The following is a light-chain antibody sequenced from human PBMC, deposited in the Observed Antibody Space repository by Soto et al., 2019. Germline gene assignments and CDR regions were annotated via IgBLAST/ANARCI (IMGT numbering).Light chain of an antibody. Sequence: QSVLTQPASVSGSPGQSITISCTGTSSDVGGYNYVSWYQQHPGKAPKLMIYDVINRPSGVSNRFSGSKSDNTASLTISGLQAEDEADYYCSSYTSSSTLDVFGTGTKLTVL. V-gene: IGLV2-14*01. CDR1: SSDVGGYNY. J-gene: IGLJ1*01. CDR2: DVI. CDR3: SSYTSSSTLDV.